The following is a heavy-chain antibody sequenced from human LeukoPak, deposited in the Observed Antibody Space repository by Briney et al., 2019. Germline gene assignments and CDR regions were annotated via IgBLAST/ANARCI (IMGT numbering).Heavy chain of an antibody. J-gene: IGHJ4*02. D-gene: IGHD1-26*01. Sequence: SETLSLTCTVSGGSISSYYWSWIRQPAGKGLEWIGYIYYSGSTNYNPSLKSRVTISVDTSKNQFSLKLSSVTAADTAVYYCARAWDPHLFDYWGQGTLVTVSS. CDR2: IYYSGST. CDR3: ARAWDPHLFDY. CDR1: GGSISSYY. V-gene: IGHV4-59*01.